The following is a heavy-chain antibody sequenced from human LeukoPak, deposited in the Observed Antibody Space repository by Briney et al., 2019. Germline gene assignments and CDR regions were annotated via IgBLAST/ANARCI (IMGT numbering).Heavy chain of an antibody. CDR3: ARQHTAWYVDY. CDR1: GFSFSNYA. Sequence: GGSLRLSCAASGFSFSNYAMSWVRQAPGKGREWVSGVSASGASTYSEDSVKGRFIISRDNSKNTVFLQMNSLRVEDTAVYYCARQHTAWYVDYWGQGILVTVSS. V-gene: IGHV3-23*01. D-gene: IGHD1-1*01. J-gene: IGHJ4*02. CDR2: VSASGAST.